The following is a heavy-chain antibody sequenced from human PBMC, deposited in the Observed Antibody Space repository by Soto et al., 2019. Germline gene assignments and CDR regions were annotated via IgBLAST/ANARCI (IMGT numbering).Heavy chain of an antibody. Sequence: GASVKVSCKASGYTFTSYGISWVRQAPGQGLEWMGWISAYNGNTNYAQKLQGRVTMTTDTSTSTAYMELRSLRSDDTAVYYCARDTIFGVVIMGTFDYWGQGTLVTVSS. CDR1: GYTFTSYG. V-gene: IGHV1-18*01. CDR3: ARDTIFGVVIMGTFDY. CDR2: ISAYNGNT. D-gene: IGHD3-3*01. J-gene: IGHJ4*02.